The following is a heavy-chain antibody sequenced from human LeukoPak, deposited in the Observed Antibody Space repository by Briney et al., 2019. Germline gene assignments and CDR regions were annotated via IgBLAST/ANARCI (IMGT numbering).Heavy chain of an antibody. J-gene: IGHJ6*02. D-gene: IGHD2-2*01. Sequence: PSETLSLTCSVSGGVISSYYWSWIRQPPGKGLEWIGDIYYTGRTNYNPSLKSRVTISVDTSKNQFYQFSLKLSSVTAADTAVYYCARAQNCSSTSCQELYFYYYGMDVWGQGTTVTVSS. V-gene: IGHV4-59*01. CDR3: ARAQNCSSTSCQELYFYYYGMDV. CDR1: GGVISSYY. CDR2: IYYTGRT.